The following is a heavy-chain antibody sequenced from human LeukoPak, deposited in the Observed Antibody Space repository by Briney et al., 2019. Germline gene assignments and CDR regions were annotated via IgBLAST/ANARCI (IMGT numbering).Heavy chain of an antibody. J-gene: IGHJ6*02. CDR1: GGTFSSYA. CDR3: ARDYYGSGSYSYYYGMDV. CDR2: IIPILGIA. V-gene: IGHV1-69*04. Sequence: HGASVKVSCKASGGTFSSYAISWVRQAPGQGLEWMGRIIPILGIANYAQKFQGRVTITADKSTSTAYMELSSLRSEDTAVYYCARDYYGSGSYSYYYGMDVWGQGTTVTVSS. D-gene: IGHD3-10*01.